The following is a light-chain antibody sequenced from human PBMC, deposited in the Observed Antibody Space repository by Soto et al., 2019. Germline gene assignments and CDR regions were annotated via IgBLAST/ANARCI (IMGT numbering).Light chain of an antibody. V-gene: IGLV1-44*01. CDR1: SSNIGSNT. CDR3: AAWDDSLNGPV. CDR2: TNN. Sequence: QSVLTQPPSASGTPGQRVTISCSGSSSNIGSNTVNWYQQLPGTAPKLLIHTNNQWPSGVPDRFSGSKSGTSASLAIGGLQSEDEADYYCAAWDDSLNGPVFGGGTKLTVL. J-gene: IGLJ3*02.